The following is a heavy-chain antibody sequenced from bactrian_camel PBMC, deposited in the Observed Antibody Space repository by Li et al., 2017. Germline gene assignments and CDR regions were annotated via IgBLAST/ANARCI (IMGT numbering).Heavy chain of an antibody. J-gene: IGHJ4*01. CDR3: AILEPPNGVTWPDSI. Sequence: HVQLVESGGGSVQAGGALSISCTASGFIFNRCAMAWYRQAPGNGRELVASLSTDRTIKYSDSVKGRFAISRDNAKNTLYLQLNSLKTEDTAMYSCAILEPPNGVTWPDSIWGQGTQVTVS. V-gene: IGHV3S55*01. CDR2: LSTDRTI. D-gene: IGHD3*01. CDR1: GFIFNRCA.